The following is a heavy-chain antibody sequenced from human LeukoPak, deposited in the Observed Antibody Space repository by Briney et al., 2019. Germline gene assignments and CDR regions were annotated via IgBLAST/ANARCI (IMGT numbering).Heavy chain of an antibody. CDR2: MNPNSGNT. J-gene: IGHJ5*02. D-gene: IGHD2-8*01. Sequence: ASVKVSCTASGYTFTSYDINWVRQATGQGLEWMGWMNPNSGNTGYAQKFQGRVTITRNTSISTAYMELSSLRSEDTAVYYCARERHCTNGVCIFDPWGQGTLVTVSS. V-gene: IGHV1-8*03. CDR3: ARERHCTNGVCIFDP. CDR1: GYTFTSYD.